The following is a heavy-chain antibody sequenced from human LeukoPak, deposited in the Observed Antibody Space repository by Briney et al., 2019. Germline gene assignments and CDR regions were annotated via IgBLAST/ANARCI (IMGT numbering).Heavy chain of an antibody. V-gene: IGHV1-69*06. Sequence: SVKVSCKASGGTFSSYAISWVRQAPGQGLEWMGGIIPIFGTANYAQKFQGRVTMTEDTSTDTAYMELSSLRSEDTAVYYCATALDFWSGYDDPHDYWGQGTLVTVSS. CDR3: ATALDFWSGYDDPHDY. J-gene: IGHJ4*02. CDR2: IIPIFGTA. D-gene: IGHD3-3*01. CDR1: GGTFSSYA.